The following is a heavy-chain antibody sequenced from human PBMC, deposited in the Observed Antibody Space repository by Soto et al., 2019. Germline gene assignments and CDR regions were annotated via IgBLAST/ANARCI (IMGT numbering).Heavy chain of an antibody. D-gene: IGHD4-4*01. CDR3: ERARKMTTVPYHFDF. J-gene: IGHJ4*02. V-gene: IGHV1-2*04. CDR2: INPNSGGT. Sequence: SGKVSCKPSAYTLTGYHMHSVRQAPGQGLEWMGWINPNSGGTNYSQKFHGWVTMTRDTSISTAYMELSRLRSDDTAVYYCERARKMTTVPYHFDFWGQGTLVTVSA. CDR1: AYTLTGYH.